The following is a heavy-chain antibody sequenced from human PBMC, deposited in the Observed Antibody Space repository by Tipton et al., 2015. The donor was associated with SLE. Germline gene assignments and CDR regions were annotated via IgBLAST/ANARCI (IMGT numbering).Heavy chain of an antibody. CDR2: IKTDGSST. V-gene: IGHV3-74*01. CDR3: ARDLGYCTGGVCYTGDYFDY. D-gene: IGHD2-8*02. CDR1: GFTFSRYR. Sequence: SLRLSCAASGFTFSRYRMHWVRQAPGKGLVWVSHIKTDGSSTSYADSVKGRFTISRDNAKNTLYLEMNSLRAEDTAVYYCARDLGYCTGGVCYTGDYFDYWGQGTLVTVSS. J-gene: IGHJ4*02.